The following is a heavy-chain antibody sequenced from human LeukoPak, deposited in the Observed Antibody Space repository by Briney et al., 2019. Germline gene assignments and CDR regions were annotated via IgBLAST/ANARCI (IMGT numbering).Heavy chain of an antibody. J-gene: IGHJ4*02. CDR1: GGPFSGYY. V-gene: IGHV4-34*01. CDR3: ARGPYCSSTSCYLYGSGSYDY. D-gene: IGHD2-2*01. Sequence: SETLSLTCAVYGGPFSGYYWSWIRQPPGKGLEWIGEINHSGSTNYNPSLKSRVTISVDTSKNQFSLKLSSVTAADTAVYYCARGPYCSSTSCYLYGSGSYDYWGQGTLVTVSS. CDR2: INHSGST.